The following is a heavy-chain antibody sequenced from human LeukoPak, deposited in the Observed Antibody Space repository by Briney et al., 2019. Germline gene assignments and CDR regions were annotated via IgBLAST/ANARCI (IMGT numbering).Heavy chain of an antibody. V-gene: IGHV4-39*07. CDR3: AIYSNDYYFDY. D-gene: IGHD4-11*01. CDR2: IYYSGSA. J-gene: IGHJ4*02. Sequence: SETLSLTCTVSGGSISSSSYYWGWIRQPPGKGLGWIGSIYYSGSAYYNPSLKSRVTVSVDTSKNQFSLKLSSGTAADTAVYYCAIYSNDYYFDYWGQGTLVTVSS. CDR1: GGSISSSSYY.